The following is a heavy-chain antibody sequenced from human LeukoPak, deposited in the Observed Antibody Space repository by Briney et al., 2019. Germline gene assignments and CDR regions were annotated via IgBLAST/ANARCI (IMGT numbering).Heavy chain of an antibody. CDR2: ISSSSNYI. CDR3: ARVPLYDFWSGYSLTEREGVY. D-gene: IGHD3-3*01. J-gene: IGHJ4*02. CDR1: GFTFSSYS. V-gene: IGHV3-21*01. Sequence: GGSLRLSCAASGFTFSSYSMNWVRKAPGKGREWVSSISSSSNYIYYADSVKGRFTISRDNAKNSLYLQMNSLRAEDKAVYYCARVPLYDFWSGYSLTEREGVYWGQGTLVTVSS.